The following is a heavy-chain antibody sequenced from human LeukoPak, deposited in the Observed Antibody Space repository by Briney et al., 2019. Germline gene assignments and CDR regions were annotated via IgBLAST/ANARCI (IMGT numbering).Heavy chain of an antibody. D-gene: IGHD3-10*01. CDR3: ARWAGYGSGSYYNSDGAFDI. CDR1: GYTFTSYG. Sequence: ASVKVSCKASGYTFTSYGISWVRQAPGQGLEWMGWISAYNGNTNYAQKLQGRVTMTTGTSTSTAYMELRRLRSDDTAVYYCARWAGYGSGSYYNSDGAFDIWGQGTMVTVSS. CDR2: ISAYNGNT. V-gene: IGHV1-18*01. J-gene: IGHJ3*02.